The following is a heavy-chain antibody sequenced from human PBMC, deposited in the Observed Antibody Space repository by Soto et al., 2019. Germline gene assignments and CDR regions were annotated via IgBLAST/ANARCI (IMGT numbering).Heavy chain of an antibody. CDR1: GGSISSGGYY. V-gene: IGHV4-31*03. CDR2: IYYSGST. J-gene: IGHJ6*02. D-gene: IGHD1-26*01. Sequence: SETLSLTCTVSGGSISSGGYYWSWIRQHPGKGLEWIGYIYYSGSTYYNPSLKSRVTISVDTSKNQFSLKLSSVTAADTAVYYCAREPEDPYSGSYYYYGMDVWGQGATVT. CDR3: AREPEDPYSGSYYYYGMDV.